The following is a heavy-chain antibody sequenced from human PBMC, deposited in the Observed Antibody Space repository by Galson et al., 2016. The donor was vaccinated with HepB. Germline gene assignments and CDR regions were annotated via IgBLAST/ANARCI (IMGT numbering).Heavy chain of an antibody. CDR1: GFTFSSYS. CDR3: ARGRGVDV. J-gene: IGHJ6*02. Sequence: SLRLSCAASGFTFSSYSMTWVRQAPGKGLEWVANIKQDGSEKYYVDSVKGRFTISRDNAKNSLYLQRNSLRGEDTAVYYCARGRGVDVWGQGTTVTVSS. CDR2: IKQDGSEK. V-gene: IGHV3-7*03.